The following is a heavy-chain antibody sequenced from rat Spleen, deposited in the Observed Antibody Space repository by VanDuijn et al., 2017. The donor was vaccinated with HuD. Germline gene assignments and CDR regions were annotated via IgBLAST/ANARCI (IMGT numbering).Heavy chain of an antibody. D-gene: IGHD1-2*01. CDR3: TTRPYYSSLNWFPY. Sequence: EVQLVESGGGLVQPGRSMKLSCAASGFTFSSFPMAWVRQAPTKGLEWVATISYGDSSGHSSTYYRDSVKGRFTISRDNAKSTLYLQMNSLRSEDTATYYCTTRPYYSSLNWFPYWGQGTLVT. CDR2: ISYGDSSGHSST. V-gene: IGHV5-46*01. J-gene: IGHJ3*01. CDR1: GFTFSSFP.